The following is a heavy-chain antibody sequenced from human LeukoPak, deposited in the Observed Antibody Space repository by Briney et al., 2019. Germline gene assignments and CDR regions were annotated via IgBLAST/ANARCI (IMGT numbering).Heavy chain of an antibody. J-gene: IGHJ4*02. D-gene: IGHD1-26*01. Sequence: PGGSLRLSCAASGFTFSSYAMSWVRQAPGKGLEWVPAISGSGGSTYYADSVKGRFTISRDNSKNTLYLQMNSLRAEDTAVYYCAKGRSGSYYYFDYWGQGTLVTVSS. V-gene: IGHV3-23*01. CDR1: GFTFSSYA. CDR3: AKGRSGSYYYFDY. CDR2: ISGSGGST.